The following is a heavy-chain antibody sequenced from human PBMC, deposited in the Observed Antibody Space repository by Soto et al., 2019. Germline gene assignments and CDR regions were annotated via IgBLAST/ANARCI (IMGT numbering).Heavy chain of an antibody. Sequence: GGSLRLSCSASGFTFSRSDLHWVRHAPGKGREWVGRVRSKIHNYATSFADSVRGSFTISRNDSDNTVSLEMSGLKSEDTALYYCSRHEEGRRLVFYGMDVWGQGTMVTVSS. J-gene: IGHJ6*02. V-gene: IGHV3-73*01. CDR3: SRHEEGRRLVFYGMDV. CDR1: GFTFSRSD. CDR2: VRSKIHNYAT. D-gene: IGHD4-17*01.